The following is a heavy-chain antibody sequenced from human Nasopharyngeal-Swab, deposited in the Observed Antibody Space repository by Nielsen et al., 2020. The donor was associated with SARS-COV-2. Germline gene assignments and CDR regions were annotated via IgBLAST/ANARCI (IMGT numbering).Heavy chain of an antibody. V-gene: IGHV1-3*01. Sequence: ASGKVSCKASGYTFTSYAMHWVRQAPGQRLEWMGWINAGNGNTKYSQKFQGRVTITRDTSASTAYMELSSLRSEDTAVYYCARVRYYYDSSGYYHPRSESGFTDAFDIWGQGTMVTVSS. CDR1: GYTFTSYA. CDR3: ARVRYYYDSSGYYHPRSESGFTDAFDI. D-gene: IGHD3-22*01. CDR2: INAGNGNT. J-gene: IGHJ3*02.